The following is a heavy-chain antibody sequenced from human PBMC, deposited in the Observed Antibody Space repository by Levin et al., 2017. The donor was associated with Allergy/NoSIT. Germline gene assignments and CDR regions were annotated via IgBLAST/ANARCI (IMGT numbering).Heavy chain of an antibody. D-gene: IGHD4-23*01. CDR3: ARGPRDGGNSFYYYYYGMDV. CDR2: IIPIFGTA. J-gene: IGHJ6*02. V-gene: IGHV1-69*13. Sequence: SVKVSCKASGGTFSSYAISWVRQAPGQGLEWMGGIIPIFGTANYAQKFQGRVTITADESTSTAYMELSSLRSEDTAVYYCARGPRDGGNSFYYYYYGMDVWGQGTTVTVSS. CDR1: GGTFSSYA.